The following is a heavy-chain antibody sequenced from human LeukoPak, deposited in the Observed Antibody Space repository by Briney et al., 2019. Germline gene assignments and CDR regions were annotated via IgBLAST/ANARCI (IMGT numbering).Heavy chain of an antibody. V-gene: IGHV3-7*01. CDR2: IKEDGSEN. CDR1: GFTFSFYW. D-gene: IGHD3-10*01. J-gene: IGHJ6*03. CDR3: ARGIFDYYGSGGSDSYFFYYMDV. Sequence: GGSLRLSCTASGFTFSFYWMSWVRQAPGKGLEWVANIKEDGSENTYVDSVKGRFTISRDNAKNSLSLQMNSLRVEDTAVYFCARGIFDYYGSGGSDSYFFYYMDVWGKGTTVTISS.